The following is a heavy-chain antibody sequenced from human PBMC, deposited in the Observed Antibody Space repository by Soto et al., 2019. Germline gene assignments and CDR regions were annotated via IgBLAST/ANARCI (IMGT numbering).Heavy chain of an antibody. Sequence: ASVKVSCKASGYTLTSHGISWVRQAPGQGLEWMGWISAYNGNTNYAQKLQGRVTITRDTSASTAYMELSSLRSEDTAVYYCASSRITMVPSGMDVWGQGTTVTVSS. CDR2: ISAYNGNT. CDR3: ASSRITMVPSGMDV. CDR1: GYTLTSHG. D-gene: IGHD3-10*01. J-gene: IGHJ6*02. V-gene: IGHV1-18*01.